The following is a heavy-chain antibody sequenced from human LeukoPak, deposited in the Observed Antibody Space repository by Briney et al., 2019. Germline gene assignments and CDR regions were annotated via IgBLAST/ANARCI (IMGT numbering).Heavy chain of an antibody. CDR2: ISGNGVRA. Sequence: PGGALRVSSAASGVTFSGSATRAVCQAPGGGRGYVSAISGNGVRAQYADSVKGRFTISRDNSKNTLYLQMSSLRAEDTAVYYCVKDCSLRDHDSSGSPLSDAFDIWGQGTMVTVSS. CDR3: VKDCSLRDHDSSGSPLSDAFDI. D-gene: IGHD3-22*01. J-gene: IGHJ3*02. V-gene: IGHV3-64D*06. CDR1: GVTFSGSA.